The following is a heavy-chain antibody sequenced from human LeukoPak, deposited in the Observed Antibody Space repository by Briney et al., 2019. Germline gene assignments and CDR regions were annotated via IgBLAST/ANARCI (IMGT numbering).Heavy chain of an antibody. D-gene: IGHD1-26*01. V-gene: IGHV3-23*01. CDR2: ISGSGGST. Sequence: PGGSLRLPCAASGFTFSSYAMSWVRQAPGKGLEWVSAISGSGGSTYYADSVKGRFTISRDNSKNTLYLQMNSLRAEDTAVYYCAKDLSGSLVGATIDYWGQGTLVTVSS. CDR1: GFTFSSYA. CDR3: AKDLSGSLVGATIDY. J-gene: IGHJ4*02.